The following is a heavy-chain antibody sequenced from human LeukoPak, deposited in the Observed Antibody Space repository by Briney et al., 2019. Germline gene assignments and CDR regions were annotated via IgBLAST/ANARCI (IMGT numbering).Heavy chain of an antibody. CDR3: AGGEGAIDY. J-gene: IGHJ4*02. CDR2: ISGSGGST. D-gene: IGHD3-10*01. V-gene: IGHV3-23*01. Sequence: GGSLRLSCAASGFTFSSYAMSWVRQAPGKGLEWVSAISGSGGSTYYADSVEGRFTISRDTFKNTLYLQMNRRRAEDTAVYYCAGGEGAIDYWGQGTLVTLFS. CDR1: GFTFSSYA.